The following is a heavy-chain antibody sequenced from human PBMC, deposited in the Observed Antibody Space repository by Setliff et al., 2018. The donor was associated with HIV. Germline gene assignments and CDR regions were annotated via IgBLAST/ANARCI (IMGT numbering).Heavy chain of an antibody. CDR2: INHSGSG. D-gene: IGHD3-3*01. Sequence: SETLSLTCALYGGSFSGYYWSWIRQPPGKGLEWIGEINHSGSGNYNPSLTSRVTISLDTSKNQFSLKLSSVTAADTAVYYCARGLSIFGVATPGFYSFMDVWGKGTTVTVSS. CDR1: GGSFSGYY. J-gene: IGHJ6*03. CDR3: ARGLSIFGVATPGFYSFMDV. V-gene: IGHV4-34*01.